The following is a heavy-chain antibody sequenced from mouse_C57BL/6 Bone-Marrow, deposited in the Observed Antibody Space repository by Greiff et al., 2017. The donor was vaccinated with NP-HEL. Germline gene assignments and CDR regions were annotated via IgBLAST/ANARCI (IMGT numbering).Heavy chain of an antibody. J-gene: IGHJ4*01. Sequence: QVQLQQSGAELVKPGASVKMSCKASGYTFTSYWITWVKQRPGQGLEWIGDIYPGSGSTNYNEKFKSKATLTVDTSSSTAYMQLSSLTSEDSAVYDCARTPLVYYAMDYWGQGTSVTVSS. CDR2: IYPGSGST. CDR3: ARTPLVYYAMDY. V-gene: IGHV1-55*01. CDR1: GYTFTSYW.